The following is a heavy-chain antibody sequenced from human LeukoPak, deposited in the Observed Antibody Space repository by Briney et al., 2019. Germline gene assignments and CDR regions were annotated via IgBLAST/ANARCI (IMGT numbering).Heavy chain of an antibody. CDR2: IDPSDSYT. Sequence: GESLKISCKGSGYSFTSYWISWVRQMPGKGLEWMGRIDPSDSYTNYSPSFQGHVIISADKSISTAYLQWSSLKASDTAMYYCARHDNSHAYSYNFDYWGQGTLVTVSS. V-gene: IGHV5-10-1*01. J-gene: IGHJ4*02. D-gene: IGHD5-18*01. CDR3: ARHDNSHAYSYNFDY. CDR1: GYSFTSYW.